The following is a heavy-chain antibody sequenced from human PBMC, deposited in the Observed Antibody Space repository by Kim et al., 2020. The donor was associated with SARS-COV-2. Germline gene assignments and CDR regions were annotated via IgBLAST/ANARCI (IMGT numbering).Heavy chain of an antibody. CDR2: IRSKAYGGTT. Sequence: GGSLRLSCTASGFTFGDYAMSWVRQAPGKGLEWVGFIRSKAYGGTTEYAASVKGRFTISRDDSKSIAYLQMNSLKTEDTAVYYCTRWGVGATRGAVDYWGQGTLVTVSS. CDR1: GFTFGDYA. D-gene: IGHD1-26*01. CDR3: TRWGVGATRGAVDY. V-gene: IGHV3-49*04. J-gene: IGHJ4*02.